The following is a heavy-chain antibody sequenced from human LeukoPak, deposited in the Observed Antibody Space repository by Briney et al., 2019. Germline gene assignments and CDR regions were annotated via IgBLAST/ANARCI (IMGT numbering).Heavy chain of an antibody. CDR1: GFTFSGSA. J-gene: IGHJ3*02. Sequence: QPGGSLRLSCAASGFTFSGSAMHWVRQASGKGLEWVGRIRTKAYTYATAYAASVKGRFTISRDDSKNTAYLQMNSLKTEDTAVYYCIRLRGSGYSDDGFDIWGRGTMVTVSS. CDR2: IRTKAYTYAT. V-gene: IGHV3-73*01. D-gene: IGHD3-22*01. CDR3: IRLRGSGYSDDGFDI.